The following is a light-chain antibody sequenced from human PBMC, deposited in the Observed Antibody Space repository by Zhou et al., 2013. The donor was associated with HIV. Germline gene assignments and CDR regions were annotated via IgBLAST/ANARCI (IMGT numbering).Light chain of an antibody. CDR3: QQYKNYPWT. Sequence: DIQMTQSPSTLSASVGDRITITCRASQSVSTYLAWYQQRPGRAPKLLVSGASTLESGVPSRFSGSGSGTEFSLTITALQPDDFGTYYCQQYKNYPWTFGQGTKVEIK. J-gene: IGKJ1*01. CDR2: GAS. CDR1: QSVSTY. V-gene: IGKV1-5*01.